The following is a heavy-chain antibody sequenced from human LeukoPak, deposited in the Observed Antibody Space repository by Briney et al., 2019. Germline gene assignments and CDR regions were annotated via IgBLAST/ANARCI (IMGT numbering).Heavy chain of an antibody. CDR3: ARIPDILTDFDY. J-gene: IGHJ4*02. CDR2: INPNSGGT. D-gene: IGHD3-9*01. Sequence: ASVKVSCKASGYTFNGYYMHWVRQAPGQGLEWMGWINPNSGGTNYAQKFQGRVTMTRDTSLSTAYMDLSRLRSDDTAVYYCARIPDILTDFDYGGQGTLVTVSS. V-gene: IGHV1-2*02. CDR1: GYTFNGYY.